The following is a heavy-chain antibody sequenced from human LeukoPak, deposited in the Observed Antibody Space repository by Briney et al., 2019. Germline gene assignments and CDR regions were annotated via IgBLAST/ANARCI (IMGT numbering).Heavy chain of an antibody. V-gene: IGHV5-51*01. Sequence: GESLKISCQGSGYNFKSHWIGWVRQVPGKGLEWMGIIRPSDSDTKYSPSFQGQFTFSADTSINTAYLQWSSLKASDTAMYYCARPVTSARGRDFHDWGQGTLVTVSS. J-gene: IGHJ4*02. CDR3: ARPVTSARGRDFHD. CDR1: GYNFKSHW. CDR2: IRPSDSDT. D-gene: IGHD3-16*01.